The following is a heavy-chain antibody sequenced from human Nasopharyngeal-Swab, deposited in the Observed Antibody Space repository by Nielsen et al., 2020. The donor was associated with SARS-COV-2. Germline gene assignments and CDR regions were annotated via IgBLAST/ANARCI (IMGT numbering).Heavy chain of an antibody. D-gene: IGHD1-26*01. Sequence: GSLRLSCAVYGGSFSGYYWSWIRQPPGKGLEWIGEINHSGSTNYNPSLKSRVTISVDTSKNQFSLKLSSVTAADTAVYYCAREGSYSGENWFDPWGQGTLVTVSS. CDR3: AREGSYSGENWFDP. J-gene: IGHJ5*02. CDR1: GGSFSGYY. CDR2: INHSGST. V-gene: IGHV4-34*01.